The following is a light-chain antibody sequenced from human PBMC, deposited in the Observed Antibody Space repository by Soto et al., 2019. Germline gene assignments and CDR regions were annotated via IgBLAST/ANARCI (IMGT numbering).Light chain of an antibody. CDR1: SSDVGGYNY. CDR2: DVS. Sequence: QPVLTQPASVSGSPGQSITISCTGTSSDVGGYNYVSWYQQHPGKAPKLMIYDVSNRPSGVSNRFSGSKSGNTASLTISGLQAEDEADYYCSSYTSSSIPLWVFGTGTKLTVL. V-gene: IGLV2-14*01. CDR3: SSYTSSSIPLWV. J-gene: IGLJ1*01.